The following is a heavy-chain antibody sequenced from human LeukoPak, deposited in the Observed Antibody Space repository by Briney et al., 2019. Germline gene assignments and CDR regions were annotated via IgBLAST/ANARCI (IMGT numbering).Heavy chain of an antibody. CDR1: GFTFISYS. V-gene: IGHV3-21*01. Sequence: GGSLRLSCAASGFTFISYSMNWVRQAPGKGLEWVSSISSSSSYIYYADSVKGRFTISRDNAKNSLYLQMNSLRAEDTAVYYCARDPGYSYGYSLDYWGQGTLVTVSS. J-gene: IGHJ4*02. CDR3: ARDPGYSYGYSLDY. CDR2: ISSSSSYI. D-gene: IGHD5-18*01.